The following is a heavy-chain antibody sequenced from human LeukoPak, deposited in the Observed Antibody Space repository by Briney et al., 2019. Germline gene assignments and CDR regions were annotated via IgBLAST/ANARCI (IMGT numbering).Heavy chain of an antibody. CDR2: INSDGINT. CDR1: GFTFSNYW. J-gene: IGHJ4*02. V-gene: IGHV3-74*01. CDR3: ASGRYSSGWYDLDY. Sequence: GGSLRLSCAASGFTFSNYWMHWVRQAPGKGLVWVSRINSDGINTSYADSVKGRFTISRDNAKNTLYLQMNSLRAEDTAVYYCASGRYSSGWYDLDYWGPGTLVTVSS. D-gene: IGHD6-19*01.